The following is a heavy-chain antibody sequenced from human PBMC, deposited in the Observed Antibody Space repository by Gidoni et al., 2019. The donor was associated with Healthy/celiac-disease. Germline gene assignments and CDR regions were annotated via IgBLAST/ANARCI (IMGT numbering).Heavy chain of an antibody. Sequence: QVQLQQWGAGLLKPSETLSLTCAVYGGSFSGYYWSWIRQPPGKGLEWIGEINHSGSTNYNPSLKSRVTISVDTSKNQFSLKLSSVTAADTAVYYCARWNTLYYYYYGMDVWGQGTTVTVSS. CDR1: GGSFSGYY. CDR2: INHSGST. J-gene: IGHJ6*02. D-gene: IGHD1-1*01. CDR3: ARWNTLYYYYYGMDV. V-gene: IGHV4-34*01.